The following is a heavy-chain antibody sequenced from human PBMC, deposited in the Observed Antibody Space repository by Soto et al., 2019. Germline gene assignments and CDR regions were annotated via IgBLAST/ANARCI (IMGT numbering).Heavy chain of an antibody. CDR1: GFTFSSVA. Sequence: GGSLRLSCAGSGFTFSSVAMTWVRQAPGKGLEWVSSISGSGDSTYYADSVKGRFTISRDNSKNTLYLQMNSLRAEDTAVYHCAKDTYFRDSSGYYVFDYWGQGTLVTVSS. J-gene: IGHJ4*02. CDR2: ISGSGDST. D-gene: IGHD3-22*01. V-gene: IGHV3-23*01. CDR3: AKDTYFRDSSGYYVFDY.